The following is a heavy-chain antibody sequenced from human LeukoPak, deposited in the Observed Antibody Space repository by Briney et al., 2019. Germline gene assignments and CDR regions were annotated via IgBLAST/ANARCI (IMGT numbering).Heavy chain of an antibody. V-gene: IGHV3-48*04. CDR3: ARDPPYNWNDVGLDY. CDR1: GFTFSSYN. Sequence: GGSLRLSCAASGFTFSSYNMNWVRQAPGKGLEWVSYISSSSSTIYYADSVKGRFTISRDNAKNSLYLQMNRLRAEDTAVYYCARDPPYNWNDVGLDYWGQGTLVTVSS. D-gene: IGHD1-20*01. CDR2: ISSSSSTI. J-gene: IGHJ4*02.